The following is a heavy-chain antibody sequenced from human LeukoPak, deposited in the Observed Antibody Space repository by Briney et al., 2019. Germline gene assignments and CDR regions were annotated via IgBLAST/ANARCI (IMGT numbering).Heavy chain of an antibody. CDR3: AGGGSWVFDF. CDR1: GLTLSRNW. J-gene: IGHJ4*02. D-gene: IGHD2-15*01. CDR2: IKQDGSAK. V-gene: IGHV3-7*04. Sequence: GGSLRLSCAASGLTLSRNWMNWVRQAPGKGLEWVANIKQDGSAKYYANSVKGRFTISRDDAKNSLYLEMNSLRAEDTAVYYCAGGGSWVFDFWGQGTLVTVSS.